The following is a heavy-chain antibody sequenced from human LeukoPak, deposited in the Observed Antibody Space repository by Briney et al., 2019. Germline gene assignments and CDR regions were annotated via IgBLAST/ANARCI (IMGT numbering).Heavy chain of an antibody. CDR1: GFTFSSYA. CDR2: ISGSGGST. V-gene: IGHV3-23*01. J-gene: IGHJ4*02. D-gene: IGHD3-16*01. CDR3: AKDPPRRVVRLESFDY. Sequence: GGSLRLSCAASGFTFSSYAMSWVRQPPGKGLEWVSAISGSGGSTYYADSVKGRFTISRDNSRNTLYLQMNSLRAEDTAVYYCAKDPPRRVVRLESFDYWGQGTLVTVSS.